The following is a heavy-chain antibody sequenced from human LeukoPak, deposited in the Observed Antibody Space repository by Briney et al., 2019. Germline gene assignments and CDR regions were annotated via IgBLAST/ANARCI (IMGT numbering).Heavy chain of an antibody. CDR2: IIPIFGTA. D-gene: IGHD5-24*01. CDR3: ARDRDGYKNNWFDP. Sequence: ASVKVSCKASGGTFSSYAISWVRQAPGQGLEWMGGIIPIFGTANYAQKFQGRVTITADESTSTAYMELSSLRSEDTAVYYCARDRDGYKNNWFDPWGQGTLVTVSS. J-gene: IGHJ5*02. CDR1: GGTFSSYA. V-gene: IGHV1-69*13.